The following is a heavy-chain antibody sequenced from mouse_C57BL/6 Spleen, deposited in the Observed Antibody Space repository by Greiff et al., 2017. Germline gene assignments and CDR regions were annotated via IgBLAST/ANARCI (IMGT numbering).Heavy chain of an antibody. Sequence: VQLQQSGPELVKPGASVKISCKASGYAFSSSWMNWVKQRPGKGLEWIGRIYPGDGDTNYNGKFKGKATLTADKSSSTAYMQLSSLTSEDSAVYFCARGEPYYGSSYVGFAYWGQGTLVTVSA. J-gene: IGHJ3*01. D-gene: IGHD1-1*01. V-gene: IGHV1-82*01. CDR3: ARGEPYYGSSYVGFAY. CDR1: GYAFSSSW. CDR2: IYPGDGDT.